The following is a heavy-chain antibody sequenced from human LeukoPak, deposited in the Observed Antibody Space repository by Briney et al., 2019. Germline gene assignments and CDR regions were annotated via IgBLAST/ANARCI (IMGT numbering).Heavy chain of an antibody. CDR2: ISYDGSNK. D-gene: IGHD2-21*01. CDR3: AKLVVRQWPEDY. V-gene: IGHV3-30*18. Sequence: GRSLRLSCAASGFTFSSYGMHCVRQAPGKGLEWVAVISYDGSNKYYADSVKGRFTISRDNSKNTLYLQMNSLRAEDTAVYYCAKLVVRQWPEDYWGQGTQVTVSS. J-gene: IGHJ4*02. CDR1: GFTFSSYG.